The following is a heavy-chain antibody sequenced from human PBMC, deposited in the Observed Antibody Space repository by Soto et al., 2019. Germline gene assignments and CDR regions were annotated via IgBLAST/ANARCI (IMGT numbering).Heavy chain of an antibody. J-gene: IGHJ4*02. CDR1: GFTFSSYA. CDR2: ISGSGGST. Sequence: EVQLLESGGGLVQPGGSLRLSCAASGFTFSSYAMSWVRQAPGKGLEWVSAISGSGGSTYYADSVKARFTISRDNSKNTLYLQMNSLRAEDTAVYYCAKEGEYSSGWDNFDYWGQGTLVTVAS. D-gene: IGHD6-19*01. V-gene: IGHV3-23*01. CDR3: AKEGEYSSGWDNFDY.